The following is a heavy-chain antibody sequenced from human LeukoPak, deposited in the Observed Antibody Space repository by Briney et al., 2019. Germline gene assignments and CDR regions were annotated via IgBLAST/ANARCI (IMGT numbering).Heavy chain of an antibody. V-gene: IGHV5-51*01. CDR3: ARQFRDYGDYSDY. CDR2: IYPGDSDT. CDR1: GYSFTSYW. J-gene: IGHJ4*02. D-gene: IGHD4-17*01. Sequence: GESLKISCKGSGYSFTSYWIGWVRQMPGKGLERMGIIYPGDSDTRYSPSFQGQVTISADKSISTAYLQWSSLKASDTAMYYCARQFRDYGDYSDYWGQGTLVTVSS.